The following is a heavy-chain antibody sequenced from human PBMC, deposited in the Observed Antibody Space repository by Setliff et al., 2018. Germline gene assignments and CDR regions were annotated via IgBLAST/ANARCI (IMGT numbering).Heavy chain of an antibody. Sequence: GRSLRLSCAASGFTFSSYSMNWVRQAPGKGLEWVSYISSSSSTIYYADSVKGRFTISRDNAKNSLYLQMNSLRAEDTAVYYCARDYTYYDFWSGPSSDAFDIWGQGTMVTVSS. CDR3: ARDYTYYDFWSGPSSDAFDI. CDR2: ISSSSSTI. J-gene: IGHJ3*02. V-gene: IGHV3-48*01. CDR1: GFTFSSYS. D-gene: IGHD3-3*01.